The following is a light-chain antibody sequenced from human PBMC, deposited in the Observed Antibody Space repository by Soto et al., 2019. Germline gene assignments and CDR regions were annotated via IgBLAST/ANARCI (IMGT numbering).Light chain of an antibody. Sequence: QSALTQPASVSGSPGQSITISCTGTSGDVGTYHLVSWYQQLPGKAPKLMLYDGTKRPSGISIRFSDSKSGNTASLTISGLQAEDGADYYCFAYAGSSTYVFGTGTKLTVL. CDR1: SGDVGTYHL. V-gene: IGLV2-23*01. CDR2: DGT. J-gene: IGLJ1*01. CDR3: FAYAGSSTYV.